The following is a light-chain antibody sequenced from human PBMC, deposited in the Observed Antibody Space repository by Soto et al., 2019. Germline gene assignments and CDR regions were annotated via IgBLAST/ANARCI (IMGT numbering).Light chain of an antibody. CDR1: SSNIGGNS. CDR3: GSWDSSLSAYV. Sequence: QSVLTQTASVSAAPGQKVTISCSGSSSNIGGNSVSWYQQLPGTAPKLLIYDDNKRPSGIPDRFSGSKSGTSATLGITGFQTGDEADYYCGSWDSSLSAYVFGTGTKV. CDR2: DDN. V-gene: IGLV1-51*01. J-gene: IGLJ1*01.